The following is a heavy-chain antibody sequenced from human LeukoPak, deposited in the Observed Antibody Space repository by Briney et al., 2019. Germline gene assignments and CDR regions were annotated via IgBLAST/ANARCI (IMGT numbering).Heavy chain of an antibody. CDR3: ARDNAKQQALGGYFYHMDV. V-gene: IGHV4-59*02. CDR1: GDSVTNYY. Sequence: SETLSLTCSVSGDSVTNYYWSWIRQFPGKGLEWIGYLYHSASSNYNPSLQSRVSLSLDTSKNQFSLRLESVTAADTAIYYCARDNAKQQALGGYFYHMDVWGRGTTVIVSS. J-gene: IGHJ6*03. CDR2: LYHSASS. D-gene: IGHD3-10*01.